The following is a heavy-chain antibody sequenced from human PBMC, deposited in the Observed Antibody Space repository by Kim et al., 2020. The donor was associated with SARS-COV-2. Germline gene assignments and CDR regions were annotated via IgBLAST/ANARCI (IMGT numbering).Heavy chain of an antibody. V-gene: IGHV1-2*06. CDR3: ARAQGAQLGSCSGGSCLYAFDI. Sequence: ASVKVSCKASGYTFTDFYTHWVRQAPGQGLEWMGRINHNSGDTNYAQNFQGRVTVTRDTSIRTAYMELSSLTSDDTAVFYCARAQGAQLGSCSGGSCLYAFDIWGQGTMVTVSS. CDR2: INHNSGDT. D-gene: IGHD2-15*01. J-gene: IGHJ3*02. CDR1: GYTFTDFY.